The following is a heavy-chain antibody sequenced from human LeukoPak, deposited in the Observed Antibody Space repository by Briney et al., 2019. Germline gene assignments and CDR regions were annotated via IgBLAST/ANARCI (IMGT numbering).Heavy chain of an antibody. V-gene: IGHV1-18*01. CDR2: ISAYNGNT. CDR3: AREEYCSGGSCYYFDY. CDR1: GYTFTSYG. Sequence: ASVKVSCKASGYTFTSYGISWVRQAPGQGLEGMGWISAYNGNTNYAQKLQGRVTMTTDTSTSTAYMELRSLRSDDTAVYYCAREEYCSGGSCYYFDYWGQGTLVTVSS. D-gene: IGHD2-15*01. J-gene: IGHJ4*02.